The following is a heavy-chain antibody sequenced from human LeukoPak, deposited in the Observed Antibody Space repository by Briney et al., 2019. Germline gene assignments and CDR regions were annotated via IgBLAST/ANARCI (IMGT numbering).Heavy chain of an antibody. CDR1: GFTFSSCW. J-gene: IGHJ6*04. CDR3: ARESRRITMVRGLDMDV. D-gene: IGHD3-10*01. V-gene: IGHV3-7*03. CDR2: IKEDGSQK. Sequence: PGGSLRLSCAASGFTFSSCWMHWVRRAPGKGLEWVANIKEDGSQKYFVDSVKGRFTISRDNAKNSLYLQMNSLRAEDTAVYYCARESRRITMVRGLDMDVWGKGTTVTVSS.